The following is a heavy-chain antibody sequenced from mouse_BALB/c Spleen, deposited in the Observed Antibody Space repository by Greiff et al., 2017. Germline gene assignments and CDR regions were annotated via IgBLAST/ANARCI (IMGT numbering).Heavy chain of an antibody. J-gene: IGHJ3*01. Sequence: VQLKESGAELVRSGASVKLSCTASGFNIKDYYMHWVKQRPEQGLEWIGWIDPENGDTEYAPKFQGKATMTADTSSNTAYLQLSSLTSEDTAVYYCNYGSSPPWFAYWGQGTLVTVSA. CDR1: GFNIKDYY. D-gene: IGHD1-1*01. CDR3: NYGSSPPWFAY. CDR2: IDPENGDT. V-gene: IGHV14-4*02.